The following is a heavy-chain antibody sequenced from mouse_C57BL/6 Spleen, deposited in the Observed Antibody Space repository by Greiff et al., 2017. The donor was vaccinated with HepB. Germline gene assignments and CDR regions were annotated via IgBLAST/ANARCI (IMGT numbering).Heavy chain of an antibody. Sequence: QVQLQQSGAELVRPGTSVKMSCKASGYTFTNYWIGWAKQRPGHGLEWIGDIYPGGGYTNYNEKFKGKATLTADKSSSPAYMQFSSLTSEDSAIYYCARCDYDEGGVAMDYWGQGTSVTVSS. J-gene: IGHJ4*01. CDR1: GYTFTNYW. CDR2: IYPGGGYT. CDR3: ARCDYDEGGVAMDY. V-gene: IGHV1-63*01. D-gene: IGHD2-4*01.